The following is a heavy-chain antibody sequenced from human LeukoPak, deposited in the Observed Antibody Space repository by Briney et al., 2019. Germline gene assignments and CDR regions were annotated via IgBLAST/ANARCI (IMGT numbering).Heavy chain of an antibody. CDR1: GFTFSSYG. V-gene: IGHV3-33*01. D-gene: IGHD3-16*01. CDR3: ARDQGNMGKFYFDY. CDR2: IWYDGSNK. J-gene: IGHJ4*02. Sequence: GGSLRLSCAASGFTFSSYGMHWVRQAPGKGLEWVAVIWYDGSNKYYADSVKGRFTISRDNSKNTLYLQMNSLRAEDTAVYFCARDQGNMGKFYFDYWGQGTLVTVPS.